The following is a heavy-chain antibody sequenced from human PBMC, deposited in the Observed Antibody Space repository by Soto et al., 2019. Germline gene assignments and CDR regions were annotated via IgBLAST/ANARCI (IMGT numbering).Heavy chain of an antibody. CDR2: ISYDGSNK. V-gene: IGHV3-30-3*01. CDR3: ARDYRASFRIFDY. J-gene: IGHJ4*02. Sequence: GGSLRLSCAASGFTFSSYAMHWVRQAPGKGLEWVAVISYDGSNKYYADSVKGRFTISRDNSKNPLYLQMNSLRAEDTAVYYCARDYRASFRIFDYWGQGTLVTVSS. CDR1: GFTFSSYA. D-gene: IGHD1-26*01.